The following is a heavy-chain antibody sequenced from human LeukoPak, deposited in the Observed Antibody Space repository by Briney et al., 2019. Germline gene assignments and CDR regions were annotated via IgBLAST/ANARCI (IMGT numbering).Heavy chain of an antibody. Sequence: ALVKVSCKVSGYTLTELSMHWVRQAPGKGLEWMGDFDPEDGETIYAQKFQGRVTMTEDTSTDTAYMELSSLRSEDTAVYYCATDLVGAATRLFDYWGQGTLVTVSS. CDR3: ATDLVGAATRLFDY. CDR2: FDPEDGET. J-gene: IGHJ4*02. V-gene: IGHV1-24*01. CDR1: GYTLTELS. D-gene: IGHD1-26*01.